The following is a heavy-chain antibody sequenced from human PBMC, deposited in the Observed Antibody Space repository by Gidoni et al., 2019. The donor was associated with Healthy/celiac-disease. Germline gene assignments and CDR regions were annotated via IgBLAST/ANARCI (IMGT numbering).Heavy chain of an antibody. D-gene: IGHD6-6*01. CDR1: GFTFSSYS. Sequence: EVQLVESGGGLVQPGGSLRLSCAASGFTFSSYSMNWVRQAPGKGLEWVSYISSSSSTIYYADSVKGRFTISRDNAKNSLYLQMNSLRDEDTAVYYCARGQLAFYYYYGMDVWGQGTTVTVSS. J-gene: IGHJ6*02. V-gene: IGHV3-48*02. CDR3: ARGQLAFYYYYGMDV. CDR2: ISSSSSTI.